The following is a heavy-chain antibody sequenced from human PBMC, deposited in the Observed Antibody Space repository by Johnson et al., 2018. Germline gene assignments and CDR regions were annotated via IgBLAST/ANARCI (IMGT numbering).Heavy chain of an antibody. CDR2: INSDGNRT. CDR3: ARDSDVEWELLPGAFDI. Sequence: VQLQESGGGLVQPGGSLRLSCAASGFTLSSYWMHWVRQAPGKGLVWVSRINSDGNRTSYADSVKGRFPISRDNAKNTRFLQMNSLRAEDTAVYYCARDSDVEWELLPGAFDIWGQGTMVTVSS. V-gene: IGHV3-74*01. J-gene: IGHJ3*02. D-gene: IGHD1-26*01. CDR1: GFTLSSYW.